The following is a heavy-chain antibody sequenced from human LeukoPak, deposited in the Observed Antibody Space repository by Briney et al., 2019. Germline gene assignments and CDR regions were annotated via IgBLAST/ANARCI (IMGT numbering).Heavy chain of an antibody. CDR1: GYTFTSYG. D-gene: IGHD3-22*01. J-gene: IGHJ4*02. CDR3: ARDVGYYDSSGSNALDY. Sequence: ASVKVSCKASGYTFTSYGFSWVRQAPGQGLEWMGWISTYNGDTNYAQKLQGRVTMTTDTSTSTAYMELRSLRSDDTAVYYCARDVGYYDSSGSNALDYWGQGTLVTVSS. V-gene: IGHV1-18*01. CDR2: ISTYNGDT.